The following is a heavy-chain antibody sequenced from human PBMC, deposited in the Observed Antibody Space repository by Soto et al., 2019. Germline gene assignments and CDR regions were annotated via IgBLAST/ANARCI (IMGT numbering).Heavy chain of an antibody. J-gene: IGHJ4*01. D-gene: IGHD1-26*01. CDR2: VKSKADGGSG. CDR3: TTDSRTTLPEIRFDY. V-gene: IGHV3-15*07. CDR1: GFPFNNAW. Sequence: GGSLRLSWAASGFPFNNAWINWVRQVPGKGLEWVGRVKSKADGGSGDYAAPVKGRFVVSRDDLKDIVYLQMNSLKIEDTGVYYCTTDSRTTLPEIRFDYWGHGTQVTVS.